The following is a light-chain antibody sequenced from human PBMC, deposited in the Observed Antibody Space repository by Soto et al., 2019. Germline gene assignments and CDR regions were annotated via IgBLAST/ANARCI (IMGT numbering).Light chain of an antibody. J-gene: IGKJ5*01. CDR1: QSVHTF. V-gene: IGKV3-11*01. CDR2: DAS. CDR3: QQRSNWPPIT. Sequence: EIVLTQSPDTLSLSPGEGASLSCRASQSVHTFLAWYQQKPGQAPRLLIYDASNRATGIPARFSGSGSGTDFTLTISSLEPEDFAVYYCQQRSNWPPITFGQGTRLEIK.